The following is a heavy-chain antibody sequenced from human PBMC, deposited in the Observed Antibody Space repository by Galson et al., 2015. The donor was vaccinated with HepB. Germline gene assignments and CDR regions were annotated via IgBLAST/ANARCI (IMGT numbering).Heavy chain of an antibody. CDR1: GFTVSSNI. CDR3: ASDDYGGNLDAFDI. J-gene: IGHJ3*02. CDR2: SCSGGST. D-gene: IGHD4-23*01. Sequence: SLRVAGPASGFTVSSNIMSWAVEAPGEGLGGGRGSCSGGSTYYADSVKGRFTISRDNSKNTLYLQMNSLRAEDTAVYYCASDDYGGNLDAFDIWGQGTMVTVSS. V-gene: IGHV3-53*01.